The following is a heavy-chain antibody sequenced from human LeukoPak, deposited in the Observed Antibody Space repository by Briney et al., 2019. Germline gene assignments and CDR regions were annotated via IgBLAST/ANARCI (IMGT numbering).Heavy chain of an antibody. V-gene: IGHV3-15*01. D-gene: IGHD3-22*01. CDR2: IKSKTDGGTT. CDR3: TTSYPYYYDCSGYYGSY. CDR1: GFTFSNAW. Sequence: GGSLRLSCAASGFTFSNAWMSWVRQAPGKGLEWVGRIKSKTDGGTTDYAAPVKGRFTISRDDSKNTLYLHMNSLKTEDTAVYYCTTSYPYYYDCSGYYGSYWGQGTLVTVSS. J-gene: IGHJ4*02.